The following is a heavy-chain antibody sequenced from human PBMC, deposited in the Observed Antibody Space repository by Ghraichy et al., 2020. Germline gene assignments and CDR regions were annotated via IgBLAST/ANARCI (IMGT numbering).Heavy chain of an antibody. CDR3: TKDIFSATIPRAANYGMDV. CDR1: GFTFDDYA. CDR2: ISWNSGSI. Sequence: GGSLRLSCAASGFTFDDYAMHWVRRAPGKGLEWVSGISWNSGSIGYADSVKGRFTISRDNAKNSLYLQMNSLRAEDTALYYCTKDIFSATIPRAANYGMDVWGQGTTVTVSS. D-gene: IGHD2-15*01. J-gene: IGHJ6*02. V-gene: IGHV3-9*01.